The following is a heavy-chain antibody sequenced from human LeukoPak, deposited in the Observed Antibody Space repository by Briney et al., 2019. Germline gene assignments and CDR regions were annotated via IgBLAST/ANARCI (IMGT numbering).Heavy chain of an antibody. CDR3: ARRPGYCPNGVCYKRNWFDP. V-gene: IGHV4-30-4*07. CDR1: GGSISSGGYS. J-gene: IGHJ5*02. CDR2: IYYSGST. Sequence: SETLSLTCAVSGGSISSGGYSWSWIRQPPGKGLEWMGYIYYSGSTYYKPSLKSRVTISVDTSKNQFSLKLSSVTAADTAVYYCARRPGYCPNGVCYKRNWFDPWGQGTLVTVSS. D-gene: IGHD2-8*01.